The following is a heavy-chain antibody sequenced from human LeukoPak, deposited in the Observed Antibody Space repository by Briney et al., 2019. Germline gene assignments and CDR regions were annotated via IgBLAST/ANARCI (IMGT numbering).Heavy chain of an antibody. CDR1: EFTFSSYG. CDR2: ISYDGSNK. Sequence: GGSLRLSCAASEFTFSSYGMHWVRQAPGKGLEWVAVISYDGSNKYYADSVKGRFTISRDNSKNTLYLQMNSLRAEDTAVYYCAKDLDYGDYGDGMDVWGQGTTVTVSS. V-gene: IGHV3-30*18. D-gene: IGHD4-17*01. J-gene: IGHJ6*02. CDR3: AKDLDYGDYGDGMDV.